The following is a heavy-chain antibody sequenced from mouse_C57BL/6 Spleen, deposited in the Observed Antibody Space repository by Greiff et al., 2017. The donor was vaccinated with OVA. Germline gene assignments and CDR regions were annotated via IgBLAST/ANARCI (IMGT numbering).Heavy chain of an antibody. Sequence: EVQRVESGGGLVQPGGSLSLSCAASGFTFTDYYMSWVRQPPGKALEWLGFIRNKANGYTTEYSASVKGRFTISRDNSQSSLYLQMNALRAEDSATYYCASHYDGSLHWYFDVWGTGTTVTVSS. D-gene: IGHD1-1*01. J-gene: IGHJ1*03. CDR1: GFTFTDYY. V-gene: IGHV7-3*01. CDR2: IRNKANGYTT. CDR3: ASHYDGSLHWYFDV.